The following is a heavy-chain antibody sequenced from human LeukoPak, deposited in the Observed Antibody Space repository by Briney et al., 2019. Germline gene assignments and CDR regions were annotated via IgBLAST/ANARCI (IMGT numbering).Heavy chain of an antibody. CDR2: TSPRGSTM. CDR3: ASGGYCSSTSCSGFGY. Sequence: GGSLRLSCAASGFSFGDYHMNWVRQAPGRGLEWISYTSPRGSTMNHADSVKGRITISRDNDKNLLYLQINSLRAEDTAVYYCASGGYCSSTSCSGFGYWGQGTLVTVSS. CDR1: GFSFGDYH. D-gene: IGHD2-2*01. J-gene: IGHJ4*02. V-gene: IGHV3-11*04.